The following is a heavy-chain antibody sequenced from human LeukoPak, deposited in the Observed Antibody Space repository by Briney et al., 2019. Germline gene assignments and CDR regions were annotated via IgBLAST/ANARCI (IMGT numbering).Heavy chain of an antibody. D-gene: IGHD6-19*01. J-gene: IGHJ4*02. CDR1: GYTFTDYY. CDR2: INPNSGGT. Sequence: SVKVSCKASGYTFTDYYMHWVRQAPGQGLEWMGWINPNSGGTNYAEKFQGRVTMTRDTSITTAYMELSSLRSDDTAMYYCATLRRSGWYIGDWGQGTLVTVSP. V-gene: IGHV1-2*02. CDR3: ATLRRSGWYIGD.